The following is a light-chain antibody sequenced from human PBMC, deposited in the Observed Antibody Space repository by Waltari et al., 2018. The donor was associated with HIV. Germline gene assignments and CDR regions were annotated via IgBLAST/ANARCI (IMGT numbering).Light chain of an antibody. Sequence: QLVLTQSPSASASLGASVKFTCTLSSGHSNYDIEWHQQQPEKGPRYLMKLNSDGSHSKGDGIPDRFSGSSSGAERYLTISSLQSEDEADYYCQTWDTGIRVFGGGTKLTVL. CDR1: SGHSNYD. CDR2: LNSDGSH. J-gene: IGLJ3*02. CDR3: QTWDTGIRV. V-gene: IGLV4-69*01.